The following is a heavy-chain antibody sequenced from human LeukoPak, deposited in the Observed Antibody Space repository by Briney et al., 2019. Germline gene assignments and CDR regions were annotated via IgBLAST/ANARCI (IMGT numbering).Heavy chain of an antibody. CDR3: ARKVQLDRRPPMYYFDY. V-gene: IGHV3-21*01. CDR1: GFTFSRYS. J-gene: IGHJ4*02. D-gene: IGHD1-1*01. Sequence: PGGTLRLSCAASGFTFSRYSMNWVRQAPGKGLEWVSSISSSSSYIYYADSVKGRFTISRDNAKNSLYLQMNSLRAEDTAVYYCARKVQLDRRPPMYYFDYWSQGTLVTVSS. CDR2: ISSSSSYI.